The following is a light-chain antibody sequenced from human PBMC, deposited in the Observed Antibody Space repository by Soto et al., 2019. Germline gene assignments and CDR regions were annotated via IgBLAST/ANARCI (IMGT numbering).Light chain of an antibody. CDR3: CSYTTSNTRQIA. CDR1: SSDVGGYNY. V-gene: IGLV2-14*03. CDR2: DVS. Sequence: QSALTQPASVSGSPGQSITISCTGTSSDVGGYNYVSWYQHHPGKAPKLMIYDVSNRPSGVSNRFSGSKSGNTASLTISGLQPEDEADYYCCSYTTSNTRQIAFGTGTKLTVL. J-gene: IGLJ1*01.